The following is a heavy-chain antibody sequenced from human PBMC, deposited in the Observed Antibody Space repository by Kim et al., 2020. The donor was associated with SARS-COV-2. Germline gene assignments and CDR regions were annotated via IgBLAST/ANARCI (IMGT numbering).Heavy chain of an antibody. Sequence: ASVKVSCKASGYTFTSYGISWVRQAPGQGLEWMGWISAYNGNTNYAQKLQGRVTMTTDTSTSTAYMELRSLRSDDTAVYYCAKAAAGTARYWFDPWGQGTLVTVSS. J-gene: IGHJ5*02. CDR1: GYTFTSYG. CDR3: AKAAAGTARYWFDP. V-gene: IGHV1-18*01. CDR2: ISAYNGNT. D-gene: IGHD6-13*01.